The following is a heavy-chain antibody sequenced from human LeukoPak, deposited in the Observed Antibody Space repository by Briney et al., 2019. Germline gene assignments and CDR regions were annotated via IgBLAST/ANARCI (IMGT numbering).Heavy chain of an antibody. CDR2: INPNSGGT. V-gene: IGHV1-2*02. Sequence: AASVKVSCKASGYTFTGYYMHWVRQALGQGLEWMGWINPNSGGTNYAQKFQGRVTMTRDTSISTAYMELSRLRSDDTAVYYCATIVATIGPFDYWGQGTLVTVSS. CDR3: ATIVATIGPFDY. CDR1: GYTFTGYY. D-gene: IGHD5-12*01. J-gene: IGHJ4*02.